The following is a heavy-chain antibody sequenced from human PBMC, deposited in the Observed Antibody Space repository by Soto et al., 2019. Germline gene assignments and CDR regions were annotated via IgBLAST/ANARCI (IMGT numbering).Heavy chain of an antibody. V-gene: IGHV4-59*01. J-gene: IGHJ5*02. Sequence: SETLSLTCTVSGGSISSYYWSWIRQPPRKGLEWIGYIYYSGSTNYNPSLKSRVTISVDTSKNQFSLKLSSVTAADTAVYYCARDRWFDPWGQGTLVTVSS. CDR1: GGSISSYY. CDR3: ARDRWFDP. CDR2: IYYSGST.